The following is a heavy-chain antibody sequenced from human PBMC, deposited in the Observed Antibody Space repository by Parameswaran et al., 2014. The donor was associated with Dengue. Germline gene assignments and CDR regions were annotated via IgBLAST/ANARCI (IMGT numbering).Heavy chain of an antibody. Sequence: WVRQAPGQGLEWMGWISAYNGNTNYAQKLQGRVTMTTDTSTSTAYMELRSLRSDDTAVYYCARVSAVYYYDSSDDDYWGQGTLVTVSS. V-gene: IGHV1-18*01. D-gene: IGHD3-22*01. CDR2: ISAYNGNT. J-gene: IGHJ4*02. CDR3: ARVSAVYYYDSSDDDY.